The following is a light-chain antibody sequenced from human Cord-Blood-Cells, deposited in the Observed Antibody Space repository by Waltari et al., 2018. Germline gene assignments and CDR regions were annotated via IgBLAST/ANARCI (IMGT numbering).Light chain of an antibody. CDR3: QSWDSSTYV. V-gene: IGLV3-1*01. Sequence: SYELTQPPSVSVSPGQTASITCSGDKLGDKYACWYQQKPGQSTVLVIYEDSKRPPGIPVRFSGSNSGNTATLTISGTQAMDEADYYCQSWDSSTYVFGTGTKVTVL. CDR2: EDS. CDR1: KLGDKY. J-gene: IGLJ1*01.